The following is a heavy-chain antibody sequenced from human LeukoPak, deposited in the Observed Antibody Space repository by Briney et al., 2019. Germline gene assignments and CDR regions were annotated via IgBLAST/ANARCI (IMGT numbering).Heavy chain of an antibody. V-gene: IGHV3-23*01. CDR1: GFTFISYA. CDR3: AKDIYGSGSYAVDY. Sequence: GGSLTVSCAASGFTFISYAMSWVRQARGKGLEWVSGLSGSGDNTYYADSVKGRFTISRDNSKNTLYLQMNSLRAEDTAVYYCAKDIYGSGSYAVDYWGQGTLVTVSS. J-gene: IGHJ4*02. D-gene: IGHD3-10*01. CDR2: LSGSGDNT.